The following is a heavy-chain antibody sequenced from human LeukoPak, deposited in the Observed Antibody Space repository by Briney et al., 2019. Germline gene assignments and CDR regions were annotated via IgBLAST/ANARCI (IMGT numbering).Heavy chain of an antibody. Sequence: SETLSLTCTVSGGSISSYYWSWIRQPAGKGLEWIGRIYTSGSTNYNPSLKSRVTMSVDTSKNQFSLKLSSVTAADTAVYYCARSREPGAWPYYFDYWGQGTLVTVSS. D-gene: IGHD1-14*01. CDR2: IYTSGST. V-gene: IGHV4-4*07. CDR3: ARSREPGAWPYYFDY. J-gene: IGHJ4*02. CDR1: GGSISSYY.